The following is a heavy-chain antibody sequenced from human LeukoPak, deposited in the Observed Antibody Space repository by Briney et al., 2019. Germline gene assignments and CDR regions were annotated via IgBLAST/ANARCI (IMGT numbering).Heavy chain of an antibody. J-gene: IGHJ4*02. D-gene: IGHD3-10*01. Sequence: KPSETLSLTCAVYGGSFSGYYWSWIRQPPGKGLEWIGEINHSGSTNYNPSLKSRVTISVDTSKNQFSLKLSSVTAADTAVYYCAGPQGWSGAFDYWGQGTLVTVSS. CDR3: AGPQGWSGAFDY. V-gene: IGHV4-34*01. CDR2: INHSGST. CDR1: GGSFSGYY.